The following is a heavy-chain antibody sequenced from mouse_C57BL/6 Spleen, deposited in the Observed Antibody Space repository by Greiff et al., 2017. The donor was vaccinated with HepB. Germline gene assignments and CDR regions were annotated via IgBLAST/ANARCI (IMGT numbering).Heavy chain of an antibody. CDR3: ASGDYPDY. CDR1: GYAFSSSW. CDR2: IYPGDGDT. Sequence: QVQLKESGPELVKPGASVKISCKASGYAFSSSWMNWVKQRPGKGLEWIGRIYPGDGDTNYNGKFKGKATLTADKSSSTAYMQLSSLTSEDSAVCFCASGDYPDYWGQGTTLTVSS. J-gene: IGHJ2*01. V-gene: IGHV1-82*01.